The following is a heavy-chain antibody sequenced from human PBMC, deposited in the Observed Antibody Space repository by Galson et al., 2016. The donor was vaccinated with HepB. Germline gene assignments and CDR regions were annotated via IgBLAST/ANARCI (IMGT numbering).Heavy chain of an antibody. Sequence: SLRLSCAASGLTVSNHWMSWVRQSPGRGLEWVAADSMDGRRKFYSDSVKGRFTISRDNSNNMLFLQMDSLRPDDTAVYYCAKRHEYCPPVGCSVDYWGQGTLASVSS. CDR1: GLTVSNHW. V-gene: IGHV3-30*18. CDR2: DSMDGRRK. D-gene: IGHD2/OR15-2a*01. J-gene: IGHJ4*02. CDR3: AKRHEYCPPVGCSVDY.